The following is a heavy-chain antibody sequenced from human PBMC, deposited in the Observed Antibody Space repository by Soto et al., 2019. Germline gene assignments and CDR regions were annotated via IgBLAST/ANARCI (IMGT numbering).Heavy chain of an antibody. D-gene: IGHD5-12*01. V-gene: IGHV3-48*02. CDR3: ARGGVATIFGDS. J-gene: IGHJ4*02. CDR1: GFTFSRYS. CDR2: IDSSSKTI. Sequence: PGGSLRLSCAASGFTFSRYSMNWVRQAPGKGLEWLSYIDSSSKTIYYADSVKGRFIISRDNAKNSLYLQMNSLRDEDTAVYHCARGGVATIFGDSWGQGTLVTGSS.